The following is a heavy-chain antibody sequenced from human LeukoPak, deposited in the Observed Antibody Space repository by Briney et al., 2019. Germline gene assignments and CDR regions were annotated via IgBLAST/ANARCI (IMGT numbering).Heavy chain of an antibody. CDR2: ISYDGSNK. Sequence: QAGRSLRLSCAASGFTFSSYAMHWVRQAPGKGLEWVAVISYDGSNKYYADSVKGRFTISRDNYKNTLYLQMNSLRAEDTAVYYCARDETFVDTAMGYFDYWGQGTLVTVSS. V-gene: IGHV3-30*04. D-gene: IGHD5-18*01. CDR1: GFTFSSYA. J-gene: IGHJ4*02. CDR3: ARDETFVDTAMGYFDY.